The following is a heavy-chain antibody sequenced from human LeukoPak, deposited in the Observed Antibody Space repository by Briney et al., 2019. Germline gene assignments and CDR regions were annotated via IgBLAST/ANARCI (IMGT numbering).Heavy chain of an antibody. CDR1: GYTLTELS. V-gene: IGHV1-24*01. J-gene: IGHJ4*02. CDR3: ATNIVGATGMGYFDY. CDR2: FDPEDGET. Sequence: ASVTVSCKVSGYTLTELSMHWVRQAPGKGLEWMGGFDPEDGETIYAQKFQGRVTMTEDTSTDTAYMELSSLRSEDTAVYYCATNIVGATGMGYFDYWGQGTLVTVSS. D-gene: IGHD1-26*01.